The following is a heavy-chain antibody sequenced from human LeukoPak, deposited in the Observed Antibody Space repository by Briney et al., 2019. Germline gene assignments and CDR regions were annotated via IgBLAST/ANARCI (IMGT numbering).Heavy chain of an antibody. D-gene: IGHD3-22*01. J-gene: IGHJ3*02. CDR2: INHSGST. Sequence: SETLSLTCAVYGGSFSGYYWSWIRQPPGKGLEWIGEINHSGSTNYNPSLKSRVTISLDTSKNQFSLKLSSVTAADTAVYYCARPSYDSSGYYPHDAFDIWGQGTMVTVSS. CDR3: ARPSYDSSGYYPHDAFDI. CDR1: GGSFSGYY. V-gene: IGHV4-34*01.